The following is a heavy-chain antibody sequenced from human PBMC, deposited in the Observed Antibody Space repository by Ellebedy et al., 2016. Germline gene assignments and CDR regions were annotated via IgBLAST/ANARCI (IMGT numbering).Heavy chain of an antibody. CDR3: AKVYPRGYSYGYGVDYYYYYMDV. D-gene: IGHD5-18*01. CDR1: GFTFSSYA. CDR2: ISGSGGST. Sequence: GGSLRLXCAASGFTFSSYAMSWVRQAPGKGLEWVSAISGSGGSTYYADSVKGRFTISRDNSKNTLYLQMNSLRAEDTAVYYCAKVYPRGYSYGYGVDYYYYYMDVWGKGTTVTVSS. J-gene: IGHJ6*03. V-gene: IGHV3-23*01.